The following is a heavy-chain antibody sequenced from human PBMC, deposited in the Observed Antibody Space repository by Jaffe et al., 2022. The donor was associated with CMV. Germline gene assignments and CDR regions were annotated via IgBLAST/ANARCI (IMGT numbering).Heavy chain of an antibody. CDR1: GGSISSYY. D-gene: IGHD3-10*01. V-gene: IGHV4-4*07. J-gene: IGHJ6*02. CDR3: AGSPYGSAQSNYYYYYGMDV. CDR2: IYTSGST. Sequence: QVQLQESGPGLVKPSETLSLTCTVSGGSISSYYWSWIRQPAGKGLEWIGRIYTSGSTNYNPSLKSRVTMSVDTSKNQFSLKLSSVTAADTAVYYCAGSPYGSAQSNYYYYYGMDVWGQGTTVTVSS.